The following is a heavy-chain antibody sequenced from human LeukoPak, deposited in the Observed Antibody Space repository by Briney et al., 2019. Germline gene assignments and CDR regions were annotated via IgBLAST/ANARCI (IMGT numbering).Heavy chain of an antibody. V-gene: IGHV1-24*01. Sequence: ASVKVSCKVSGYTLTELSMHWVRQAPGKGLEWMGGFDPEDGETIYAQKFQGRVTMTEDTSTDTAYMELSSLRSEDTAVYHCATCLTGYYLGWFDPWGQGTLVTVSS. J-gene: IGHJ5*02. CDR1: GYTLTELS. D-gene: IGHD3-9*01. CDR2: FDPEDGET. CDR3: ATCLTGYYLGWFDP.